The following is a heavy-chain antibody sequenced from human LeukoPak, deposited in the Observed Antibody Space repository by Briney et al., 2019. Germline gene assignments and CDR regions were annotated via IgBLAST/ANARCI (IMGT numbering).Heavy chain of an antibody. D-gene: IGHD3-3*01. V-gene: IGHV3-15*01. J-gene: IGHJ4*02. CDR2: TKSKTDGGTT. CDR3: TTVNDFWSGYYEDY. Sequence: PGGSLRLSCAASGFTFSDAWMSWVRQAPGEGLEWVGRTKSKTDGGTTDYAAPVKGRFTISRDDSKNTLYLQMNSLKSEDTAVYYCTTVNDFWSGYYEDYWGQGTLVTVSS. CDR1: GFTFSDAW.